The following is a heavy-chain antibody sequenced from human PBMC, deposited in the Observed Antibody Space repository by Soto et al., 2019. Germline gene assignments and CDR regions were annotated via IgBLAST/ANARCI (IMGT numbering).Heavy chain of an antibody. J-gene: IGHJ6*03. V-gene: IGHV3-23*01. D-gene: IGHD3-3*01. CDR1: GFTFSSYA. Sequence: GGSLRLSCAASGFTFSSYAMSWVRQAPGKGLEWVSAISGSGGSTYYADSVKGRFTISRDNSKNTLYLQMNSLRAEDTAVYYCAKPPFTIFGVDGPRYYYYMDVWGKGTTVTVSS. CDR2: ISGSGGST. CDR3: AKPPFTIFGVDGPRYYYYMDV.